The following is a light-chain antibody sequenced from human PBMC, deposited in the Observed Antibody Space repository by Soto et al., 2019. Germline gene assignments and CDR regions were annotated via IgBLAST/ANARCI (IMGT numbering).Light chain of an antibody. CDR2: SND. CDR3: AAWDDSLNGVV. J-gene: IGLJ2*01. CDR1: SSNIGSNT. Sequence: QSVLTQPPSSSGTLGQRVTISCSGSSSNIGSNTITWYQQLPGTPPKLLIYSNDQRPSGVPDRFSASKSGTSASLAISGLQSEVEADYYCAAWDDSLNGVVFGGGTKLTVL. V-gene: IGLV1-44*01.